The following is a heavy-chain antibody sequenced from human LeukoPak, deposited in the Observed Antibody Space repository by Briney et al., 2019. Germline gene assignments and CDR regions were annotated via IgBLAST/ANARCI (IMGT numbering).Heavy chain of an antibody. D-gene: IGHD2-21*01. CDR1: GFTFSNFA. CDR3: ARDRIPKIKVDAFDI. Sequence: GGSLRLSCTASGFTFSNFAMSWVRQAPGKGLEWVSCISGSGGTTYYADSVKGRFIISRDNSKKTLYLQMNSLRAEDTAVYHCARDRIPKIKVDAFDIWGHGTMVTVSS. J-gene: IGHJ3*02. CDR2: ISGSGGTT. V-gene: IGHV3-23*01.